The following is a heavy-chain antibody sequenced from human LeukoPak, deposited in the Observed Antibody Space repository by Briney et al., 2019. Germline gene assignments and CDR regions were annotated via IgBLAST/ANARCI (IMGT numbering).Heavy chain of an antibody. V-gene: IGHV3-73*01. Sequence: PGGSLRLSCAASGFTFSGSAMHWVRQASGKGLEWVGRIRSKANSYATAYAASVKGRFTISRDDSKNTAYLQMNSLETEDTAVYYCARAQYCTTTTCYKTWDYWGQGTLVTVYS. D-gene: IGHD2-2*02. CDR3: ARAQYCTTTTCYKTWDY. CDR1: GFTFSGSA. J-gene: IGHJ4*02. CDR2: IRSKANSYAT.